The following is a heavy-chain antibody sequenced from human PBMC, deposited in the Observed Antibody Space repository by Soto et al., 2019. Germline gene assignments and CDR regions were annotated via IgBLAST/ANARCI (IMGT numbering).Heavy chain of an antibody. D-gene: IGHD2-15*01. V-gene: IGHV3-23*01. Sequence: PGGSLRLSCAASGFTFSSYAMSWVRQAPGKGLEWVSAISGSGGSTYYADSVKGRFTISRDNSKDTLYLQMNSLRAEDTAVYYCAKDPQSQWYAEYFQHWGQGTLVTVSS. J-gene: IGHJ1*01. CDR3: AKDPQSQWYAEYFQH. CDR2: ISGSGGST. CDR1: GFTFSSYA.